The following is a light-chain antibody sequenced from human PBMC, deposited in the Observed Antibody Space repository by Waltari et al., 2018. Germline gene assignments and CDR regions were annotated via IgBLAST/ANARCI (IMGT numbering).Light chain of an antibody. CDR1: NIETES. CDR3: QLWDTSNDRVV. V-gene: IGLV3-21*02. Sequence: SIMLSQPPSMSVAPGQTARITCGGDNIETESVHWYQQRPGQAPLVILYDDSARASGIPRGFAGSNSGNTATLTITRVEAGDEADYYCQLWDTSNDRVVFGGGT. CDR2: DDS. J-gene: IGLJ3*02.